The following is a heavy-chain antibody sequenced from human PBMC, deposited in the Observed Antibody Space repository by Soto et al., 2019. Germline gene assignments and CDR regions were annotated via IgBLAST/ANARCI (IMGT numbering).Heavy chain of an antibody. Sequence: SETLSLTCTVSGGSISSYYWSWIRQPPGKGLEWIGYIYYSGSTNYNPSLKSRVTISVDTSKNRFSLKLSSVTAADTAVYYCARRVEPAALDYYYYYYMDVRGKGTTVTVSS. CDR3: ARRVEPAALDYYYYYYMDV. J-gene: IGHJ6*03. D-gene: IGHD2-2*01. CDR1: GGSISSYY. CDR2: IYYSGST. V-gene: IGHV4-59*08.